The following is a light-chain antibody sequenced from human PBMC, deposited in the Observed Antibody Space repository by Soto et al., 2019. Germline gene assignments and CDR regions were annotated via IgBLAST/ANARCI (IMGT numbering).Light chain of an antibody. CDR3: MQGTHWPPT. CDR1: RSLVYSDGNAY. J-gene: IGKJ1*01. CDR2: KAS. V-gene: IGKV2-30*01. Sequence: DVVMTQSPLSLLVTLGQPASISCRSSRSLVYSDGNAYLNWFHQRPGQSPRRLIYKASNRDSGVPDRFSGSGSGTDFTLHINRVEAEDVGVYYCMQGTHWPPTFGRGTRVEIE.